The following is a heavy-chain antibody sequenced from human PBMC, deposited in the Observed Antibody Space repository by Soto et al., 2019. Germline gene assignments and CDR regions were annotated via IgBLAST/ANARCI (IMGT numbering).Heavy chain of an antibody. V-gene: IGHV3-13*01. D-gene: IGHD2-15*01. J-gene: IGHJ6*02. Sequence: PGGSLRLSCAASGFTFSSYDMHWVRQATGKGLEWVSAIGTAGDTYYPGSVKGRFTISRENAKNSLYLQMNSLRAGDTAVYYCTRKTPTNGMAVWGQGTTVTVSS. CDR1: GFTFSSYD. CDR3: TRKTPTNGMAV. CDR2: IGTAGDT.